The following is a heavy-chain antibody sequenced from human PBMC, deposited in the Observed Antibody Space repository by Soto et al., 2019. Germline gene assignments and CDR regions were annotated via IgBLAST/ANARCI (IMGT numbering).Heavy chain of an antibody. D-gene: IGHD4-17*01. CDR1: GFTFSGYW. Sequence: GGSLRLSCAASGFTFSGYWMSWVRQAPGKGLEWVSVIYSGGSTYYADSVKGRFTISRDNSKNTLYLQMNSLRAEDTAVYYCARATTVTTRTKYYYYGMDVWGQGTTVTV. J-gene: IGHJ6*02. V-gene: IGHV3-53*01. CDR2: IYSGGST. CDR3: ARATTVTTRTKYYYYGMDV.